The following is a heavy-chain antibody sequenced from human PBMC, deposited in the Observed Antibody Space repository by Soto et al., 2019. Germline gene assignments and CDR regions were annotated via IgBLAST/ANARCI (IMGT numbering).Heavy chain of an antibody. CDR3: ANGYFDY. V-gene: IGHV3-23*01. CDR1: GFTFSSNA. CDR2: ISNSGRST. Sequence: EVQLLESGGGLVQPGGSLRLSCAASGFTFSSNAMSWVRQAPGMGLEWVSGISNSGRSTYYADSVKGRFTISRDNVKNTVYLQMNSLRAEDTAVYYCANGYFDYWGQGRLVAVSS. J-gene: IGHJ4*02.